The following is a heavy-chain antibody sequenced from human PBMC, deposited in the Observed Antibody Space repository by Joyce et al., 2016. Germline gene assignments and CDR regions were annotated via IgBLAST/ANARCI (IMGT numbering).Heavy chain of an antibody. V-gene: IGHV1-69*01. J-gene: IGHJ4*02. CDR3: ARDHGERMTLVTTGDY. CDR2: SIPIFNTT. D-gene: IGHD4-17*01. Sequence: QVQLVQSGAEVKKPGSSVKVSCKASGGTYSSYVFSWVRQAPGRGLEWMGGSIPIFNTTNYAQKFRDRVTITADESTSTSYMELSSLRSEDTAVYYCARDHGERMTLVTTGDYWGQGTLVTVSS. CDR1: GGTYSSYV.